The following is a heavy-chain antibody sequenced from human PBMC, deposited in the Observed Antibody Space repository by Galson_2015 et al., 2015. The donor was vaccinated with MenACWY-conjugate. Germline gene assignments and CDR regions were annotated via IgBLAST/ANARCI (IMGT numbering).Heavy chain of an antibody. V-gene: IGHV3-30*18. CDR3: AKDSPDSSGWSEGHFDY. Sequence: SLRLSCAASGFTFSSYGMHWVRQAPGKGLEWVAVISYDGSNKYYADSVKGRFTISRDNSKNTLYLQMNSLRAEDTAVYYCAKDSPDSSGWSEGHFDYWGQGTLVTVSS. CDR1: GFTFSSYG. D-gene: IGHD6-19*01. J-gene: IGHJ4*02. CDR2: ISYDGSNK.